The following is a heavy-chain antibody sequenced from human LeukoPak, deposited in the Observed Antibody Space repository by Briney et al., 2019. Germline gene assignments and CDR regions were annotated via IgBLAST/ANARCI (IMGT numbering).Heavy chain of an antibody. CDR3: ARDRNWNYDY. Sequence: PGGSLRLSCAASGFTFSDYSMNWVRQAPGKGLEWVTSIGRTGGSIFYADSVKGRFTISRDFAKNSLNLQMDSLRAEDTAVYYCARDRNWNYDYWGQGTLVTVSS. J-gene: IGHJ4*02. CDR2: IGRTGGSI. D-gene: IGHD1-7*01. V-gene: IGHV3-21*01. CDR1: GFTFSDYS.